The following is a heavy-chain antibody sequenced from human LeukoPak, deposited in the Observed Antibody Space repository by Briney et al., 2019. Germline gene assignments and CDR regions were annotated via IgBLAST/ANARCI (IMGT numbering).Heavy chain of an antibody. V-gene: IGHV4-59*08. D-gene: IGHD3-16*01. J-gene: IGHJ1*01. CDR1: GGSISSYY. CDR2: IYYSGST. Sequence: SETLSLTCTVSGGSISSYYWSWIRQPPGKGLEWIGYIYYSGSTNYNPSLKSRVTISVGTSKNQFSLKLSSVTAADTAVYYCARHGIYSARFGYFQHWGQGTLVTVSS. CDR3: ARHGIYSARFGYFQH.